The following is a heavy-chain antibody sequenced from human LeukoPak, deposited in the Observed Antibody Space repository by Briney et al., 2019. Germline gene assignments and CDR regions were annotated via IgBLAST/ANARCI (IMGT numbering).Heavy chain of an antibody. V-gene: IGHV3-74*01. CDR1: GFTFSSYW. J-gene: IGHJ3*02. D-gene: IGHD3-10*02. CDR3: VRRGLVPAFDI. CDR2: VNSDGNIT. Sequence: GGSLRLSCAASGFTFSSYWMHCVRQAPGKGLVWLSRVNSDGNITTYADSVRGRFTISRDNAKNTLYLQMNSLGAEDTAVYYCVRRGLVPAFDIWGQGTMVTVTS.